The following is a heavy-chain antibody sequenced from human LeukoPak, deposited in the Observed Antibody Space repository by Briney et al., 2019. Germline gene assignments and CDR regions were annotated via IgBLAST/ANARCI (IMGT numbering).Heavy chain of an antibody. D-gene: IGHD2-15*01. CDR3: ARVLRYCSGGNCYSGGLGYMDV. J-gene: IGHJ6*03. CDR2: VSWNSGSF. CDR1: GFIFDDYA. V-gene: IGHV3-9*01. Sequence: GGSLRLSCAASGFIFDDYAMHWVRQAPGKGLEWVSGVSWNSGSFGYADSVKGRFTISRDNAKNSLFLQMNSLRAEDTAVYYCARVLRYCSGGNCYSGGLGYMDVWGKGTTVTISS.